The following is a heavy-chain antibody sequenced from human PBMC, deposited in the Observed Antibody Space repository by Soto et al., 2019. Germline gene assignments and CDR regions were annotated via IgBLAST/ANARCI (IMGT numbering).Heavy chain of an antibody. D-gene: IGHD6-13*01. J-gene: IGHJ5*02. V-gene: IGHV4-39*01. Sequence: SETLSLTCTVSGGSISSSSYYWGWIRQPPGKGLELIGSIYYSGSTYYNPSLKSRVTISVDTSKNQFSLELSSVTAADTAVYYCARHCSNNNWFDPWGQGTLVTLS. CDR2: IYYSGST. CDR1: GGSISSSSYY. CDR3: ARHCSNNNWFDP.